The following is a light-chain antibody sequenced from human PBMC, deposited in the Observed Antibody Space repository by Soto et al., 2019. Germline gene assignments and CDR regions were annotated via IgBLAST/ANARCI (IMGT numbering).Light chain of an antibody. V-gene: IGKV1-6*01. CDR3: LQDYNYPWT. CDR1: QGIRND. J-gene: IGKJ1*01. Sequence: AIQMTQSPSSLSASVGDRVTITCRASQGIRNDLGWYQQKPGTAPKFLIYAASTLQSGVPSRFSGSGSGTDFTLTISSLQPEDFATYYGLQDYNYPWTFGQGTKVEIK. CDR2: AAS.